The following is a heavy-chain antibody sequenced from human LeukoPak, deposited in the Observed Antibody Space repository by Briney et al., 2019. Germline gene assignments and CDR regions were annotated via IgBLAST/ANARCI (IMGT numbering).Heavy chain of an antibody. CDR1: GFTFGEYA. D-gene: IGHD3-10*01. J-gene: IGHJ6*03. CDR2: IRSKAYGGTT. CDR3: SRVAGVRGLAKYYYMDV. V-gene: IGHV3-49*03. Sequence: GGSLRLSCTASGFTFGEYALNWFRQAPGKGLEWVGFIRSKAYGGTTEYAAPVKGRFTVARDDSKSITYLQMNSLKTEDTAVYYCSRVAGVRGLAKYYYMDVWGKGATVTVSS.